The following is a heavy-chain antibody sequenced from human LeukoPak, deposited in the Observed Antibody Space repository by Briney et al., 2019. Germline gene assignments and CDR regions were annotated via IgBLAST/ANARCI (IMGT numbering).Heavy chain of an antibody. CDR2: NSASGGTA. Sequence: GGSLRLSCAASGFSFRSYAMSWVRQAPGKGLEWVSINSASGGTANYADSAKGRFTISRDNSRNTLYLQMNSLRAEDTAVYYCSKEFVRHQMLFCFDSWGQGTPVTVSS. J-gene: IGHJ4*02. D-gene: IGHD2-2*01. V-gene: IGHV3-23*01. CDR1: GFSFRSYA. CDR3: SKEFVRHQMLFCFDS.